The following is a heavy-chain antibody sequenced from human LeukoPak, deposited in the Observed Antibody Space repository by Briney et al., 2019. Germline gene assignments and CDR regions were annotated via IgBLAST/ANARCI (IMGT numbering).Heavy chain of an antibody. CDR2: INPSGGST. CDR3: ARSPLTDYYGSGSYFPGSLCYMDV. CDR1: GYTFTSYY. D-gene: IGHD3-10*01. J-gene: IGHJ6*03. Sequence: ASVKVSCKASGYTFTSYYMHWVRQAPGQGLEWMGIINPSGGSTSYAQKFQGRVTMTRDMSTSTVYMELSSLRSEDTAVYYCARSPLTDYYGSGSYFPGSLCYMDVWGKGTTVTVSS. V-gene: IGHV1-46*01.